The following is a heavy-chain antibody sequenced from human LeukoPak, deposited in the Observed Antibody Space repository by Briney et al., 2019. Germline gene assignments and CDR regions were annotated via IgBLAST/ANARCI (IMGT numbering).Heavy chain of an antibody. CDR1: GITLSNYG. V-gene: IGHV3-23*01. D-gene: IGHD3-10*01. CDR2: ISGSGGGT. Sequence: GGSLRLYCAVSGITLSNYGMSWVRQAPGKGLEWVAGISGSGGGTHYADSVKGRFTVSRDNAKNTLHLQLNSLRAEDSAVYFCAKRGVVIRVILVGFHKEAYYFDSWGQGALVTVSS. J-gene: IGHJ4*02. CDR3: AKRGVVIRVILVGFHKEAYYFDS.